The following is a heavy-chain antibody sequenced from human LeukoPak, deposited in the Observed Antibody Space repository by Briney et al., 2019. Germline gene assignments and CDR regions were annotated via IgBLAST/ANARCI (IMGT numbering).Heavy chain of an antibody. CDR1: GFTFSNYW. CDR3: AKDSGWELRYFDN. V-gene: IGHV3-74*01. J-gene: IGHJ4*02. CDR2: ISPDGKDT. Sequence: GGSLRLSCAASGFTFSNYWIYWVRRVPGKGLVWVSRISPDGKDTSHADSVKGRFTISRDNAKNTLYLHMNSLRAEDTAVYYCAKDSGWELRYFDNWGQGTLVTVSS. D-gene: IGHD2-15*01.